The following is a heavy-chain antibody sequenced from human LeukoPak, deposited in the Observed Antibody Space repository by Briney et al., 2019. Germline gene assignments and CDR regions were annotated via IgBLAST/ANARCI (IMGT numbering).Heavy chain of an antibody. Sequence: GGSLRLSCAASGFTFSSYAMSWVRQAPGKGLEWVSAISGSGGSTYYADSVKGRFTISRDNSKNTLYLQMNSLRAEDTAVYYCAKDTFVLVRPRPSGDPWGQGTLVTVSS. CDR1: GFTFSSYA. J-gene: IGHJ5*02. CDR3: AKDTFVLVRPRPSGDP. V-gene: IGHV3-23*01. D-gene: IGHD3-16*01. CDR2: ISGSGGST.